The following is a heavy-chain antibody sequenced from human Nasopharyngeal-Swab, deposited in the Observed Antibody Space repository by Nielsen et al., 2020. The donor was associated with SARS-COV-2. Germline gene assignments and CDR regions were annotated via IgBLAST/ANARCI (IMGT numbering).Heavy chain of an antibody. CDR3: ARAGKGYCSSTSCYTHFDY. D-gene: IGHD2-2*02. Sequence: GGSLRLSCAASGFTVSSNYMSWVRQAPGKGLEWVSVIYSGGSTYYADSVKGRFTISRDNSKNTLYLQMNSLRAEDTAVYYCARAGKGYCSSTSCYTHFDYWGQGTPVTVSS. CDR1: GFTVSSNY. CDR2: IYSGGST. J-gene: IGHJ4*02. V-gene: IGHV3-66*02.